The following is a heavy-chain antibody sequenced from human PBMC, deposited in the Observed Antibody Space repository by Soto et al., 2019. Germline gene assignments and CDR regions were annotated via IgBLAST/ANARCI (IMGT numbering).Heavy chain of an antibody. D-gene: IGHD3-3*01. V-gene: IGHV3-53*04. CDR3: ARDGPYYDASRMDV. CDR1: GIPVSSNY. CDR2: LHSGGDT. Sequence: EVRLVESGGGLVQPGGSLRLSCVASGIPVSSNYMTWVRQAPGKGLEWVSVLHSGGDTYYANSVKGRFTISRHDCTYTVFLQMNSLTAEDMAVYYCARDGPYYDASRMDVWGQGTTVTVYS. J-gene: IGHJ6*02.